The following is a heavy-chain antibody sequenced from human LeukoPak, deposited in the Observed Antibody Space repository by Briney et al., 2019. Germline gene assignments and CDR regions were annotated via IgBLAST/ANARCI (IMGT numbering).Heavy chain of an antibody. Sequence: GGSLRLSCAASGFTVSNNYMSWVRQAPGKGLEWVSAISGSGGSTYYADSVKGRFTISRDNSKNTLYLQMNSLRAEDTAVYYCAKVLLTLGYCTNGVCYYDYWGQGTLVTVSS. J-gene: IGHJ4*02. V-gene: IGHV3-23*01. CDR2: ISGSGGST. D-gene: IGHD2-8*01. CDR3: AKVLLTLGYCTNGVCYYDY. CDR1: GFTVSNNY.